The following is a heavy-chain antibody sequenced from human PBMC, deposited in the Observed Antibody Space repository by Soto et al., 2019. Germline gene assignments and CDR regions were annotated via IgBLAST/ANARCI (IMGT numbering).Heavy chain of an antibody. J-gene: IGHJ4*02. Sequence: QVQLVESGGGVVQPGRSLRLSCAASGFPFSSYGMHWVRQAPGKGLEWVAVISYDGSNKYYADSVKGRFTISRINSKNTLYLQMISLRAEDTAVYYCAKVDDSGSYFDYWGQGTLVTVSS. CDR3: AKVDDSGSYFDY. CDR1: GFPFSSYG. CDR2: ISYDGSNK. V-gene: IGHV3-30*18. D-gene: IGHD1-26*01.